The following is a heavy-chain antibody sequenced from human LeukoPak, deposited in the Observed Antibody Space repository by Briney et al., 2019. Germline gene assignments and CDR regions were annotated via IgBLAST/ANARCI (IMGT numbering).Heavy chain of an antibody. J-gene: IGHJ3*02. CDR2: IYYSGST. Sequence: SSDTLSLTCAVSGYSISSNNWWAWIRRPPGKGLEWIGYIYYSGSTYYNPYNPSLTSRVTMSVDTSKNQFSLKLDSVTEIDTAMYYCARNQAVAANRGAFDIWGQGTMVTVSS. CDR1: GYSISSNNW. CDR3: ARNQAVAANRGAFDI. D-gene: IGHD6-19*01. V-gene: IGHV4-28*01.